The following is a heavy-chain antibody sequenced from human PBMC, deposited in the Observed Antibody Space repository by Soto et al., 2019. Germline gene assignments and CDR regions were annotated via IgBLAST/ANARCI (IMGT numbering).Heavy chain of an antibody. V-gene: IGHV4-30-2*05. CDR1: GGSISSGGYS. Sequence: SETLSLTCAVSGGSISSGGYSWSWIRQPPGKGLEWIGYIYHSGSTYYNPSLKSRVTISVDTSKNQFSLKLSSVTAADTAVYYCASSAGGVTRLPYYYYYGMDVWGQGTTVTVSS. CDR2: IYHSGST. D-gene: IGHD2-21*02. CDR3: ASSAGGVTRLPYYYYYGMDV. J-gene: IGHJ6*02.